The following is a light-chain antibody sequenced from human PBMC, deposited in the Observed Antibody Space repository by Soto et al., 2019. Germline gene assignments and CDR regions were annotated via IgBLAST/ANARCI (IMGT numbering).Light chain of an antibody. CDR3: QQYKSYSYT. Sequence: DIQMTQSPSTLSASVGDRVTITCRASQSISSWLAWYQQKPGKAPNLLIYKASTLESGVPSRFSGSGSGTEFTLTISSLQPDEFATYYCQQYKSYSYTFGQGTNLEIK. J-gene: IGKJ2*01. CDR1: QSISSW. V-gene: IGKV1-5*03. CDR2: KAS.